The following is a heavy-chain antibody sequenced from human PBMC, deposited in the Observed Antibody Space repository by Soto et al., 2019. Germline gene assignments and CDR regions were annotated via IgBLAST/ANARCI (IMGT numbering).Heavy chain of an antibody. Sequence: HPGGSLRLSCATSGFTFSSYGMNWVRQAPGKGLEWVAAISFDGSKEYYKDSVKGRFTISRDNSKNTLYLQMNSLRADDTAVYYCAKVTESSGWYPYYYGMDVWGQGTTVTVSS. J-gene: IGHJ6*02. D-gene: IGHD6-19*01. CDR2: ISFDGSKE. CDR1: GFTFSSYG. V-gene: IGHV3-33*05. CDR3: AKVTESSGWYPYYYGMDV.